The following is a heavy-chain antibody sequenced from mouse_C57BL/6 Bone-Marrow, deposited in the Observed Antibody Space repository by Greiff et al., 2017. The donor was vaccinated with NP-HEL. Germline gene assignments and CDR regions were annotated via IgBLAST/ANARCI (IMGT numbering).Heavy chain of an antibody. CDR1: GFNIKDDY. J-gene: IGHJ2*01. Sequence: EVKLMESGAELVRPGASVKLSCTASGFNIKDDYMHWVKQRPEQGLEWIGWIDPENGDTEYASKFQGKATITADTSSNTAYLQLSSLTSEDTAVYYCTTGGAEYWGQGTTLTVSS. V-gene: IGHV14-4*01. CDR3: TTGGAEY. CDR2: IDPENGDT.